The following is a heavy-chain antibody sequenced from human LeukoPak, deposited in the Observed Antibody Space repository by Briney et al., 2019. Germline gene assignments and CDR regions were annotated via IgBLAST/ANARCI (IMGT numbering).Heavy chain of an antibody. CDR3: ARSADYYGSGSFDY. V-gene: IGHV4-59*01. D-gene: IGHD3-10*01. CDR2: IYYSGST. J-gene: IGHJ4*02. CDR1: GGSISSYY. Sequence: SETLSLTCTVSGGSISSYYWSWIRQPPGKGLEWIGYIYYSGSTNYNPSLKSRVTISVDTSKNQFSLKLSSVTAADTAVYYCARSADYYGSGSFDYWGQGSLVTVSS.